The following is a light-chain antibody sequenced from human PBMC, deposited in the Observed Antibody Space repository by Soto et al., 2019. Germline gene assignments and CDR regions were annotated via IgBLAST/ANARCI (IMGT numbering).Light chain of an antibody. CDR3: QHRSSWPLT. J-gene: IGKJ5*01. Sequence: EIVLTQSTATLSLSPGERATLSCRASQSITTYLAWYQQRPGQAPRLLIYDASNRAADIPARFSGSGSGTDFTLTISSLEAEDFAVYYCQHRSSWPLTFGQGTRLEIK. CDR2: DAS. CDR1: QSITTY. V-gene: IGKV3-11*01.